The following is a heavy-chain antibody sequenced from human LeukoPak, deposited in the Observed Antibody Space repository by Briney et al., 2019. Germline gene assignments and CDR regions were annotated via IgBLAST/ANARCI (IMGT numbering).Heavy chain of an antibody. CDR1: GYTFTSYG. J-gene: IGHJ6*03. Sequence: GASVKVSCKASGYTFTSYGISWVRQAPGQGLEWMGWISGYNGNTNYAQNLQGRVTMTTVTSTSTVYMELRSLRSDDTAVYYCAFSSYYLQGNYYYMDVWGKGTTVTVSS. CDR2: ISGYNGNT. V-gene: IGHV1-18*01. CDR3: AFSSYYLQGNYYYMDV. D-gene: IGHD1-26*01.